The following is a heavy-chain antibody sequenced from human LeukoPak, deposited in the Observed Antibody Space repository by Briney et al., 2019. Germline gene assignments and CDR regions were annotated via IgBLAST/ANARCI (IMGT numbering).Heavy chain of an antibody. V-gene: IGHV1-24*01. CDR3: ARGYYGSGFNIGYMDV. J-gene: IGHJ6*03. Sequence: GASVKVSCKVSGYTLTELSMHWVRQAPGKGLEWMGGFDPEDGETIYAQKFQGRVTMTEDTSTDTAYMELSSLRSEDTAVYYCARGYYGSGFNIGYMDVWGIGTTVTIAS. CDR1: GYTLTELS. CDR2: FDPEDGET. D-gene: IGHD3-10*01.